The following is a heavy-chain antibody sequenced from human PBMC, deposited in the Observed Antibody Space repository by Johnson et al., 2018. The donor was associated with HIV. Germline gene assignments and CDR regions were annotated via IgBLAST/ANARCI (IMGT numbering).Heavy chain of an antibody. D-gene: IGHD3-22*01. CDR2: IYSGGST. J-gene: IGHJ3*02. Sequence: MLLVESGGGLVQPGGSLRLSCAASGFTFSSYAMSWVRQAPGKGLEWVSAIYSGGSTYYADSVKGRFTISRDNSKNTLYLQMNSRRAEDTAVYYCARGVAATMIVVGGAYDAFDSWGQGTMVTVSS. V-gene: IGHV3-66*01. CDR1: GFTFSSYA. CDR3: ARGVAATMIVVGGAYDAFDS.